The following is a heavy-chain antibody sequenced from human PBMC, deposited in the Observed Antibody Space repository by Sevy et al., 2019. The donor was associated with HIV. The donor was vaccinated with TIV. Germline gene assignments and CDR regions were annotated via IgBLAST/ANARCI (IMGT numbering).Heavy chain of an antibody. CDR3: ARDCSSTTCLWGLDF. CDR2: IKKDGTGE. D-gene: IGHD2-2*01. V-gene: IGHV3-7*03. J-gene: IGHJ6*02. CDR1: GFTFSNYW. Sequence: GGSLRLSCAASGFTFSNYWMSWVRQAPGKGLEWVATIKKDGTGEYYVASVRGRVTMSRDNAKNSLYLQMNSLRVEDTALYYCARDCSSTTCLWGLDFWGQGTTVTVSS.